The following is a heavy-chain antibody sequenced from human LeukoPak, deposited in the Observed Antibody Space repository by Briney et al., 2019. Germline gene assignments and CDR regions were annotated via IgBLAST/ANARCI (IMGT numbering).Heavy chain of an antibody. D-gene: IGHD1-26*01. Sequence: GASVKVSCKASGHTFTGYYTHWVRQAPGQGLEWMGRINPNNGGTNYAQKFQGRVTMTRDTSISTAYMELSRLRSDDTAVYYCARDRGGSYSDYWGQGTLVTVSS. CDR1: GHTFTGYY. CDR2: INPNNGGT. CDR3: ARDRGGSYSDY. J-gene: IGHJ4*02. V-gene: IGHV1-2*06.